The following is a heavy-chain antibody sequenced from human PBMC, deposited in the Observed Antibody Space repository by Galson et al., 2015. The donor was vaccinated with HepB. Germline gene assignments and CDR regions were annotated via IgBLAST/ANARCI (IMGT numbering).Heavy chain of an antibody. CDR1: GGTFSSYA. D-gene: IGHD3-22*01. CDR2: IIPIFGTA. V-gene: IGHV1-69*13. Sequence: SVKVSCKASGGTFSSYAISWVRQAPGQGLEWMGGIIPIFGTANYAQKFQGRVTITADESTSTAYMELSSLRSEDTAVYYCATTYYYDSSGSPYYGMDVWGQGTTVTVSS. CDR3: ATTYYYDSSGSPYYGMDV. J-gene: IGHJ6*02.